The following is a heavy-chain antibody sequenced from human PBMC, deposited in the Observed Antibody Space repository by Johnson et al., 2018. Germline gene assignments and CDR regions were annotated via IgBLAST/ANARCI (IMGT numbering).Heavy chain of an antibody. J-gene: IGHJ6*02. V-gene: IGHV1-46*01. CDR1: GYTFTSYH. CDR2: INPRGGST. Sequence: QVRLVQSEAEVKKHGASVKVSCKASGYTFTSYHVHWVRQAPGQGLEWMGIINPRGGSTTYSQKFPGRVTVTRDTSTSTLYMEVNSLKSEDTAVYYCVRASHSNNWYHYGLDVWGQGTTVTVSS. CDR3: VRASHSNNWYHYGLDV. D-gene: IGHD6-13*01.